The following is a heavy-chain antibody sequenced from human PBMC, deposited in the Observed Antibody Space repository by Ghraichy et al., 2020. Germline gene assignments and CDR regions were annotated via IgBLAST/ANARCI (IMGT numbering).Heavy chain of an antibody. Sequence: SETLSLTCTVSHDSINSYYWSWIRQAPGRGLEWIGYVYYTGGTNYNPSFESRVTISLDTSRNQFSLKLKSVTAADTAVYYCARDDYGPLNYWGQGTLVTVSS. D-gene: IGHD4/OR15-4a*01. CDR2: VYYTGGT. V-gene: IGHV4-59*13. CDR3: ARDDYGPLNY. CDR1: HDSINSYY. J-gene: IGHJ4*02.